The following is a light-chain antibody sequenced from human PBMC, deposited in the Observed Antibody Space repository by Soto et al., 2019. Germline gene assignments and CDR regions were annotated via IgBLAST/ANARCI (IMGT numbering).Light chain of an antibody. V-gene: IGLV4-60*02. CDR3: ETWDSNTHWV. Sequence: QPVLTQSSSASASLGSSVKLTCTLSSGHSSYIIAWHQQQPGKAPRYLMKLEGSGSYNKGSGVPDRFSGSSSGVDRYLTISNLQFEDEADYYCETWDSNTHWVFGGGTKLTVL. CDR1: SGHSSYI. J-gene: IGLJ3*02. CDR2: LEGSGSY.